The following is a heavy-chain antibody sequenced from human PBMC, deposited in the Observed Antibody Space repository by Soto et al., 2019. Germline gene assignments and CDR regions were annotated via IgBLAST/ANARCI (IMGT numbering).Heavy chain of an antibody. CDR1: GDSMTKYY. CDR3: ARTVGAAYYFDF. V-gene: IGHV4-4*07. J-gene: IGHJ4*02. D-gene: IGHD1-26*01. Sequence: SETLSLTCNVSGDSMTKYYCSWIRQPAGKGLEWIGRIYTSGSTNYNPSLKSRVTMSIDTSNNHFSLSLKSVTAADTAMYYCARTVGAAYYFDFWGQGARVTVSS. CDR2: IYTSGST.